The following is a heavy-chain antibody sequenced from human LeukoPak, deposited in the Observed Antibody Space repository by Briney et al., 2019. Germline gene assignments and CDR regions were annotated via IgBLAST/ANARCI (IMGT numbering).Heavy chain of an antibody. J-gene: IGHJ3*02. CDR3: ATSHDSSGYYSAFDI. D-gene: IGHD3-22*01. CDR2: FDPEDGDT. Sequence: GASVKVSCKVSGYTLTELSMQWVRQAPGKGLEWMVGFDPEDGDTIYAQKFQGRVTMTEDTSTDTAYMELSSLRSEDTAVYYCATSHDSSGYYSAFDIWGQRTMVTVSS. V-gene: IGHV1-24*01. CDR1: GYTLTELS.